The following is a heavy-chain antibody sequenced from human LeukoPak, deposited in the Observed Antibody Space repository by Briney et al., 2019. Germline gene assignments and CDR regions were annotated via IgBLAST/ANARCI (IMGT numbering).Heavy chain of an antibody. CDR3: ARHPRNYYDSRAFDY. V-gene: IGHV3-48*04. Sequence: PGGSLRLSCAASGFSFTSYAIQWVRQAPGKGLEWVSYISSASGSIYYADSVKGRFTISRDNAKNSLFLQMNSLRAEDTAVYYCARHPRNYYDSRAFDYWGQGTLVTVSS. CDR1: GFSFTSYA. J-gene: IGHJ4*02. D-gene: IGHD3-22*01. CDR2: ISSASGSI.